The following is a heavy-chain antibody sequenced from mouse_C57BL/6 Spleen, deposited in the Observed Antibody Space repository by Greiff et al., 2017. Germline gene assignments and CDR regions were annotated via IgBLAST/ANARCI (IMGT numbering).Heavy chain of an antibody. D-gene: IGHD3-2*02. V-gene: IGHV1-4*01. CDR2: INPSSGYT. CDR3: ARSGELRLFDY. CDR1: GYTFTSYT. J-gene: IGHJ2*01. Sequence: QVQLQQSGAELARPGASVKMSCKASGYTFTSYTMHWVKQRPGQGLEWIGYINPSSGYTKYNQKFKDKATLTADKSSGTAYMQLSSLTSEDSAGYYCARSGELRLFDYWGQGTTLTVSS.